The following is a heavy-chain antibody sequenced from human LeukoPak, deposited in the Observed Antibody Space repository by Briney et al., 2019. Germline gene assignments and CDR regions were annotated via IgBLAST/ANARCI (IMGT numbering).Heavy chain of an antibody. CDR1: GGSFSDYY. CDR2: INHSGST. Sequence: SETLSLTCAVYGGSFSDYYWSWIRQPPGKGLEWIGEINHSGSTNYNPSLKSRVTISVDTSKNQFSLKLSSVTAADTAVYYCARGGRFGGPYYYYYYMDVWGKGTTVTVSS. D-gene: IGHD3-10*01. CDR3: ARGGRFGGPYYYYYYMDV. J-gene: IGHJ6*03. V-gene: IGHV4-34*01.